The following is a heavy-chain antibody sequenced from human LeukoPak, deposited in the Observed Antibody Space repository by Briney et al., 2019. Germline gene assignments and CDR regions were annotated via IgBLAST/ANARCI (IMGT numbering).Heavy chain of an antibody. CDR1: GFTFSSYA. Sequence: GGSLRLSCAASGFTFSSYAMHWVRQAPGKGLEWVAVISYDGSNKYYADSVKGRFTISRDNSKNTLYLQMNSLRAEDTAVYYCAKAKARDSSGYMSFDYWGQGTLVTVSS. CDR2: ISYDGSNK. V-gene: IGHV3-30-3*01. CDR3: AKAKARDSSGYMSFDY. J-gene: IGHJ4*02. D-gene: IGHD3-22*01.